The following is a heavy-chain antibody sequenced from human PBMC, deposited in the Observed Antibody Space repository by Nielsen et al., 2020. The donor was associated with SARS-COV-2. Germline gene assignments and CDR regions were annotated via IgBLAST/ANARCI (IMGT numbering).Heavy chain of an antibody. D-gene: IGHD6-6*01. CDR3: ARQNPLFSTSRPVDW. V-gene: IGHV4-59*08. Sequence: ESLKISCTVSTDSFSDYYWSWFRQPPGQRLEWIGYFYHTGSTRSNPSLKSRVSISGDTSKNQFSLELRSVTAADTAIYYCARQNPLFSTSRPVDWWGQGTLVTVSS. CDR2: FYHTGST. J-gene: IGHJ4*02. CDR1: TDSFSDYY.